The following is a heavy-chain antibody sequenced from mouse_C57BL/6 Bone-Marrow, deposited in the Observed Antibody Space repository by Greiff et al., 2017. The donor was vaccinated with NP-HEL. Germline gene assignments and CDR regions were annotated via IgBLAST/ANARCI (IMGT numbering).Heavy chain of an antibody. Sequence: QVQLKQPGTELVKPGASVKLSCKASGYTFTSYWMHWVKQRPGQGLEWIGNINPSNGGTNYNEKFKSKATLTVDKSSSTAYMQLSSLTSEDSAVYYCARHGSSLSYWYFDVWGTGTTVTVSS. CDR3: ARHGSSLSYWYFDV. CDR1: GYTFTSYW. CDR2: INPSNGGT. J-gene: IGHJ1*03. D-gene: IGHD1-1*01. V-gene: IGHV1-53*01.